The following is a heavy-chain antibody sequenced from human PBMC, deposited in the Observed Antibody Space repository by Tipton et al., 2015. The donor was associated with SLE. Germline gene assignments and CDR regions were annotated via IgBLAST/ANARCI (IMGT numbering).Heavy chain of an antibody. Sequence: TLSLTCAVYGGSFSGYYWSWIRQPPGKGLEWIGEINHSGSTNYNPSLKGRVTISVDTSKNQFSLKLNSVTAADTAVYYCAREPVYYYYYMDVWGKGTTVTVSS. CDR3: AREPVYYYYYMDV. CDR1: GGSFSGYY. V-gene: IGHV4-34*01. CDR2: INHSGST. J-gene: IGHJ6*03.